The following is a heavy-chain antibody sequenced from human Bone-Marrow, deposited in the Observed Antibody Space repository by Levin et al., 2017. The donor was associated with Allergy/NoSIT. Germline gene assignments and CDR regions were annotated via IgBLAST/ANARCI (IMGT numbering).Heavy chain of an antibody. CDR3: TVGRKLANFDH. D-gene: IGHD6-13*01. V-gene: IGHV4-39*01. J-gene: IGHJ4*02. Sequence: SETLSLTCTVSGGSISSSKYYWGWIRQPPGKGLEWIGSISYSGSTFYNPSLKSRLTISVDTSNNQFSLKLTSMTAADTAVYHCTVGRKLANFDHWGQGTLVTVSS. CDR1: GGSISSSKYY. CDR2: ISYSGST.